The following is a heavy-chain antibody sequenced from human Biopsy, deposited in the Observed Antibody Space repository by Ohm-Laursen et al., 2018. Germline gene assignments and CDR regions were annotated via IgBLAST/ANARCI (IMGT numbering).Heavy chain of an antibody. Sequence: GASVKVSCKASGGPSSNYAFSWVRQAPGQGLEWVGRIVPVLGHLNYAQRFQGRVSITADKSTSYVFMELSGLTSGDTAVYYCAADADGYYTEFDYWGPGTLVTVSS. CDR1: GGPSSNYA. CDR2: IVPVLGHL. CDR3: AADADGYYTEFDY. V-gene: IGHV1-69*04. J-gene: IGHJ4*02. D-gene: IGHD3-3*01.